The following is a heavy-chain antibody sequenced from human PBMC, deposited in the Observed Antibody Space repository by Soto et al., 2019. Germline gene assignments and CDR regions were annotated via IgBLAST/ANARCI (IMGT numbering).Heavy chain of an antibody. CDR2: ISYDGSNK. D-gene: IGHD3-22*01. CDR3: AKASYYYDSSGYFDY. V-gene: IGHV3-30*18. Sequence: QVQLVESGGGVVQPGRSLRLSCAASGFTFSSYGMHWVRRAPGKGLEWVAVISYDGSNKYYADSVKGRFTISRDNSKNTLYLQMNSLRAEDTAVYYCAKASYYYDSSGYFDYWGQGTLVTVSS. CDR1: GFTFSSYG. J-gene: IGHJ4*02.